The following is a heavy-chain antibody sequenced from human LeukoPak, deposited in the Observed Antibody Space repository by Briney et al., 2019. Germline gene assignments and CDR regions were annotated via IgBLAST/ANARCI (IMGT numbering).Heavy chain of an antibody. CDR2: ISGSGVST. CDR3: AKEGIPGVGVSWFDP. CDR1: GFTFSSYA. D-gene: IGHD2-2*01. Sequence: GGSLRLSCAASGFTFSSYAMSWVRQAPGKGLEWVSAISGSGVSTYSADSVKGRVTFSRDNSRNTQYIQMSSLRAEDTAVYYCAKEGIPGVGVSWFDPWGQGTLVTVSS. J-gene: IGHJ5*02. V-gene: IGHV3-23*01.